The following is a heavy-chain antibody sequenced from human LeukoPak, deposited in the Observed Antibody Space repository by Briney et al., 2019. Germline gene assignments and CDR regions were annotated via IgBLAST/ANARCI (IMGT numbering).Heavy chain of an antibody. CDR1: GYTFTTYY. V-gene: IGHV1-46*01. J-gene: IGHJ4*02. Sequence: ASVKVSCKASGYTFTTYYIHWVRQAPGQGLEWMGIINPSGGTTTYAQKFQGRITMTRGTSTSTVYMELSSLRSEDTAVYYCVREQGITLVRGPVDYWGQGTLVTVSS. CDR3: VREQGITLVRGPVDY. D-gene: IGHD3-10*01. CDR2: INPSGGTT.